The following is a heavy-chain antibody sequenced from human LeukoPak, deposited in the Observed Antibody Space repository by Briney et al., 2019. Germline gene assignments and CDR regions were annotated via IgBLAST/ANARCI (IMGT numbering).Heavy chain of an antibody. Sequence: GASVKVSCKASGYTFTSYGISWVRQAPGQGLEWMGWISAYNGNTNYAQKLQGRVTVTTDTSTSTAYMELRSLRSDDTAVCYCARAPANFTGFPPPFDPWGQGTLVTVSS. CDR3: ARAPANFTGFPPPFDP. J-gene: IGHJ5*02. CDR1: GYTFTSYG. V-gene: IGHV1-18*01. CDR2: ISAYNGNT. D-gene: IGHD4/OR15-4a*01.